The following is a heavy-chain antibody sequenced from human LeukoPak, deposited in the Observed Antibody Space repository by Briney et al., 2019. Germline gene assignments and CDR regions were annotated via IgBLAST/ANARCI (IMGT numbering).Heavy chain of an antibody. D-gene: IGHD6-6*01. Sequence: ASVKVSCKASGGXFSSYAISWVRQAPGQGLEWMGRIIPILGIANYAQKFQGRVTITADKSTSTAYMELSSLRSEDTAVYYCASIAAVSDAFDIWGQGTMVTVSS. CDR3: ASIAAVSDAFDI. V-gene: IGHV1-69*04. CDR2: IIPILGIA. CDR1: GGXFSSYA. J-gene: IGHJ3*02.